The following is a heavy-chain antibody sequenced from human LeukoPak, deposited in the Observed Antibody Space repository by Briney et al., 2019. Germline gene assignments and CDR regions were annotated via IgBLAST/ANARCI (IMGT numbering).Heavy chain of an antibody. CDR2: IYTSGST. J-gene: IGHJ3*02. CDR1: GGSISSYY. D-gene: IGHD3-22*01. Sequence: SETLSLTCTVSGGSISSYYWSWIRQPAGKGLEWIGRIYTSGSTNYNPSLKSRVTMSVDTSKNQFSLKLSSVTAADTAVYYCARDLADYYDSSGYPTRHAFDIWGQGTMVPVSS. V-gene: IGHV4-4*07. CDR3: ARDLADYYDSSGYPTRHAFDI.